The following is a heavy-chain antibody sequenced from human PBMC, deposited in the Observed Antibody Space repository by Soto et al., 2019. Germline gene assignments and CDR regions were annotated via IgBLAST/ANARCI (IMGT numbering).Heavy chain of an antibody. CDR2: IDWDDDT. J-gene: IGHJ6*02. CDR1: GFSLSTSGVC. D-gene: IGHD3-22*01. CDR3: ARISPTYYFDSSGFPPSYYYGMDF. V-gene: IGHV2-70*11. Sequence: SGPTLVNPTQTLTLTCTFSGFSLSTSGVCVSWIRQPPGKALEWLARIDWDDDTYYNTSLKTRLTISKDTSKNQVVLTMTNMDPVDTATYYCARISPTYYFDSSGFPPSYYYGMDFWGQGTTVTVSS.